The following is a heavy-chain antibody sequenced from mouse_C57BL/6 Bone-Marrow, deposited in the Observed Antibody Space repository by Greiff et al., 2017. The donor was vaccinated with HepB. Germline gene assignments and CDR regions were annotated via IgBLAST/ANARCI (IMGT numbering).Heavy chain of an antibody. Sequence: QVQLQQPGAELVKPGASVKLSCKASGYTFTSYWMHWVKQRPGRGLAWIGRVDPNSGGTKYNEKFKSKATLTVDQPASTAYMHLSSLTYEDSAVYDCARGVGDGYYFDYWGQGTTLTDSS. V-gene: IGHV1-72*01. CDR2: VDPNSGGT. D-gene: IGHD2-3*01. CDR1: GYTFTSYW. CDR3: ARGVGDGYYFDY. J-gene: IGHJ2*01.